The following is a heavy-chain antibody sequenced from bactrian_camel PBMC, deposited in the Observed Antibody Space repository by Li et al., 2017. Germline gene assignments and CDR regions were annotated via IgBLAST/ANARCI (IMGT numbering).Heavy chain of an antibody. CDR3: ASHGRGGTWLQY. CDR1: GNTDIISY. CDR2: VAVGGTGRS. Sequence: HVQLVESGGGSVQAGGPLRLSCAASGNTDIISYMAWFRQAPGKEREPVAAVAVGGTGRSYYADSVKGRFTISQDNAKNTVYLQMNSLETEDTGVYYCASHGRGGTWLQYWGQGTQVTVS. J-gene: IGHJ4*01. D-gene: IGHD7*01. V-gene: IGHV3S54*01.